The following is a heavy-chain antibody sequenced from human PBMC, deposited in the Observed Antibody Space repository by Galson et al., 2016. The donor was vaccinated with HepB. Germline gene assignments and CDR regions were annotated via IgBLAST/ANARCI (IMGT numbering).Heavy chain of an antibody. Sequence: SLRLSCAASGFTLSKYHMHWVRQAPGKGLEWVALSFHDEDYTYYPDSVKGRFTISRDNSENTLYLQMNRLRAEDTALYYCARASGPFDMWGQGTMVTVSS. D-gene: IGHD7-27*01. CDR2: SFHDEDYT. CDR3: ARASGPFDM. J-gene: IGHJ3*02. V-gene: IGHV3-30-3*01. CDR1: GFTLSKYH.